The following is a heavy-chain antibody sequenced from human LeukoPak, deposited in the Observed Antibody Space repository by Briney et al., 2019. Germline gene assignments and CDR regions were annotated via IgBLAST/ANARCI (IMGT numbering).Heavy chain of an antibody. J-gene: IGHJ6*02. CDR2: ISGSGGST. V-gene: IGHV3-23*01. CDR1: GFTFSNYA. Sequence: PGGCLRLSCTASGFTFSNYAMSWVRQAPGKGLEWVSAISGSGGSTYYADSVKGRFTISRDNPKNTLYLQMNSLRAEDTAVYYCAKRAGYSSGWYGEYGMDVWGQGTTVTVSS. CDR3: AKRAGYSSGWYGEYGMDV. D-gene: IGHD6-19*01.